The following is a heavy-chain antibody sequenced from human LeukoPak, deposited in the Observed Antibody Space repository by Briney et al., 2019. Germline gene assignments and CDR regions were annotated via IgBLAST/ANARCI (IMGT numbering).Heavy chain of an antibody. CDR3: ARERYCSGGSCPGPFDY. V-gene: IGHV3-30*02. D-gene: IGHD2-15*01. Sequence: GGSLRLSCAASGFTFSSYGMHWVRQAPGKGLEWVAFIRYDGSNKYYADSVKGRFTISRDNSKNTLYLQMNSLRAEDTAVYYCARERYCSGGSCPGPFDYWGQGTLVTVSS. CDR1: GFTFSSYG. CDR2: IRYDGSNK. J-gene: IGHJ4*02.